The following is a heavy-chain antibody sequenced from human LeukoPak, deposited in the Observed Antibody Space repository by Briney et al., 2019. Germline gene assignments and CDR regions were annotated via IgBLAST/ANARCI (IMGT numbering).Heavy chain of an antibody. D-gene: IGHD3-10*01. CDR3: ARDLGFGELPRDFDY. Sequence: GGSLRLSCAASGFTFGTYSMNWVRQAPGKGLEWVSYISSSSSTIYYADSVKGRFTISRDNAKNSLYLQMNSLRAEDTAVYYCARDLGFGELPRDFDYWGQRTLVTVSS. CDR1: GFTFGTYS. J-gene: IGHJ4*02. CDR2: ISSSSSTI. V-gene: IGHV3-48*04.